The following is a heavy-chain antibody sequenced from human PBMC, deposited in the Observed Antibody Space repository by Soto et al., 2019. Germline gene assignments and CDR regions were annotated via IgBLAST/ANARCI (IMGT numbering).Heavy chain of an antibody. V-gene: IGHV4-30-2*01. CDR2: MYHSGST. CDR3: ARVPDY. CDR1: GCSISSGGYP. Sequence: QLQLQESGSGLVKPSQTLSLTCAVSGCSISSGGYPRGWIRQPPGKGLEWIGYMYHSGSTYYNPSLKSRVTISIDRSKNQFSLKLSSVTAADTAVYYCARVPDYWGQGILVTVSS. J-gene: IGHJ4*02. D-gene: IGHD2-2*01.